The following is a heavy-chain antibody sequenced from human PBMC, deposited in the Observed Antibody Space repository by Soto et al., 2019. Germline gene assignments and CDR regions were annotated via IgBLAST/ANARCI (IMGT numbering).Heavy chain of an antibody. D-gene: IGHD3-22*01. J-gene: IGHJ3*02. V-gene: IGHV1-69*01. CDR1: GYTFTGYH. CDR2: IIPIFGTA. Sequence: QVQLVQSGAEVKKPGASVKVSCKASGYTFTGYHMHWVRQAPGQGLEWMGWIIPIFGTANYAQKFQGRVTITADESTSTAYMELSSLRSEDTAVYYCASYTYYYDSSGYYSYDAFDIWGQGTMVTVSS. CDR3: ASYTYYYDSSGYYSYDAFDI.